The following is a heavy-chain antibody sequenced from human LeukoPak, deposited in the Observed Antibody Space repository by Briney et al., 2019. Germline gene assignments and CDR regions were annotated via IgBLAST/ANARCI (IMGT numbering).Heavy chain of an antibody. CDR3: GGRHYDFWSGRGHYWYFDL. CDR2: IYTSGST. CDR1: GGSISSGSYY. D-gene: IGHD3-3*01. J-gene: IGHJ2*01. V-gene: IGHV4-61*02. Sequence: SETLSLTCTVPGGSISSGSYYWSWIRQPAGKGLEWIGRIYTSGSTNYNPSLKSRVTISVDTSKNQFSLKLSSVTAADTAVYYCGGRHYDFWSGRGHYWYFDLWGRGTLVTVSS.